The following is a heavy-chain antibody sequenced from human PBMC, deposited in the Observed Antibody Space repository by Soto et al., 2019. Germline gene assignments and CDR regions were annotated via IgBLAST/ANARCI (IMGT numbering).Heavy chain of an antibody. V-gene: IGHV4-39*07. CDR3: VRDQRDYYDSSGYYSRCAFDI. CDR2: IYYSRST. CDR1: GGSISSSSYY. J-gene: IGHJ3*02. Sequence: SETLSLTCTVSGGSISSSSYYWGWIRQPPGKGLEWIGIIYYSRSTYYNPSLKSRVTISADTSKSRVSLTLSSVTAADTAVYYCVRDQRDYYDSSGYYSRCAFDIWGQGTMVTVSS. D-gene: IGHD3-22*01.